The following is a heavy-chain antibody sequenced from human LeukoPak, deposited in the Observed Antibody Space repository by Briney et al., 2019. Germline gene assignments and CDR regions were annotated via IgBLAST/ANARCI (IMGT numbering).Heavy chain of an antibody. CDR2: ISSDGSST. D-gene: IGHD3-10*01. CDR1: GFTFSSYW. V-gene: IGHV3-74*01. CDR3: ARDQLLWFGELFQDAFDI. J-gene: IGHJ3*02. Sequence: PGGSLRLSCAASGFTFSSYWMHWARQAPGKGLVWVSRISSDGSSTSYADSVKGRFTISRDNAKNTLYLQMNSLRAEDTAVYYCARDQLLWFGELFQDAFDIWGQGTMVTVSS.